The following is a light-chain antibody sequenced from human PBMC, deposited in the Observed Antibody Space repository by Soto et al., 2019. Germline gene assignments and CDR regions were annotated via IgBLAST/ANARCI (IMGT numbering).Light chain of an antibody. CDR1: QSVSSY. CDR2: DAS. V-gene: IGKV3-11*01. Sequence: EIVLTQSPATLSLSPGERATLSCRASQSVSSYLAWYQQKPGQAPRLLIYDASNRATGIPARFSGSGSGTDLTLTISSLEPEDFAVYYCQHRSSWPTTFGQGTRLEIK. J-gene: IGKJ5*01. CDR3: QHRSSWPTT.